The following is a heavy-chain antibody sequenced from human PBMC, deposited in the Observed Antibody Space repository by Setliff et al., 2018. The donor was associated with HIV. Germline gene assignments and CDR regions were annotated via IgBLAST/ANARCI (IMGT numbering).Heavy chain of an antibody. D-gene: IGHD6-19*01. J-gene: IGHJ5*02. CDR3: ARGSGGWYIDNWFDP. V-gene: IGHV4-4*08. CDR1: GGSINSYY. Sequence: PSETLSLTCTVSGGSINSYYWSWIRLPPGRGLEWIGYVSTSGSTKYNPSLKSRLTISVDTSKNQFSLKLSSMTAADTAVYYCARGSGGWYIDNWFDPWGQGTLVTVSS. CDR2: VSTSGST.